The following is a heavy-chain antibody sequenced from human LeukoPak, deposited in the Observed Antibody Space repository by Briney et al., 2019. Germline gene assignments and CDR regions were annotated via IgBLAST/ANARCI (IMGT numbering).Heavy chain of an antibody. CDR2: ISWNSGSI. V-gene: IGHV3-9*02. CDR3: AKDRGNYDFWSGHSSVAFDI. Sequence: GGSLRLSCAASGFTSDDYAMHWVRQAPGKGLEWVSGISWNSGSIGYADSVKGRFTISRDNAKNSLYLQMNSLRAEDTALYYCAKDRGNYDFWSGHSSVAFDIWGQGIMVTVSS. D-gene: IGHD3-3*01. CDR1: GFTSDDYA. J-gene: IGHJ3*02.